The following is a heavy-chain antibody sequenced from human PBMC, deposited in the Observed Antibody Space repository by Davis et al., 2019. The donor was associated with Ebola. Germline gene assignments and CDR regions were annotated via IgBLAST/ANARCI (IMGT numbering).Heavy chain of an antibody. CDR1: HTSITSHY. J-gene: IGHJ3*02. V-gene: IGHV4-59*11. D-gene: IGHD4-17*01. CDR3: AGDLRNTFDI. Sequence: PSETLSLTCTVSHTSITSHYWTWIRQPPGKGLEWIGNVYHTGTTSYNPSPRGRVAMSLDTSNSQFSLELISVTAADTGVYFCAGDLRNTFDIWGRGTLVTVSS. CDR2: VYHTGTT.